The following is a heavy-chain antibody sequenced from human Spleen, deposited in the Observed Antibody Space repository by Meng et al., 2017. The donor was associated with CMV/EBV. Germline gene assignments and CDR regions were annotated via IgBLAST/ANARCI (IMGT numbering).Heavy chain of an antibody. CDR2: ISGPKDDT. CDR1: GFDIGRSA. Sequence: GESLKISCVASGFDIGRSAMSWVRQAPGKGLEWVSAISGPKDDTYYADSVKGRFTISRDSSKNTLYLQMSSLRAEDTALYYCAKDSGTVFGVVIIPIYFDFWGQGTLVTVSS. CDR3: AKDSGTVFGVVIIPIYFDF. V-gene: IGHV3-23*01. D-gene: IGHD3-3*01. J-gene: IGHJ4*02.